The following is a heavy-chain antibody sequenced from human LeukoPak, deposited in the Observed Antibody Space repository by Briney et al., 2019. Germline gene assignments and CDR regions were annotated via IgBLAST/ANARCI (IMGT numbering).Heavy chain of an antibody. CDR3: LYHDSGVTSPLESY. CDR2: ISSSSSVI. Sequence: GGSLRLSCTASGFTFNSYSMTWVRQAPGKGLEWISYISSSSSVIHYADSVKGRFTISRDNARNSVYLQMNSLRAEDTAVYYCLYHDSGVTSPLESYWGQGILVTVST. CDR1: GFTFNSYS. D-gene: IGHD3-22*01. J-gene: IGHJ4*02. V-gene: IGHV3-48*04.